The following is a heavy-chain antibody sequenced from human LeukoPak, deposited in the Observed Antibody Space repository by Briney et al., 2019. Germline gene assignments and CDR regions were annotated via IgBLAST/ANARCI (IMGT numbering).Heavy chain of an antibody. CDR3: AREVSGDFDY. Sequence: TTSETLSLTCTVSGGSFSSYYWNWIRQPPGKGLEWIGYVYYSGTTNYNPSLKSRVTISVDTSKNQFSLNLTSVTAADTAVYYCAREVSGDFDYWGQGTLVTVSS. D-gene: IGHD5/OR15-5a*01. CDR2: VYYSGTT. V-gene: IGHV4-59*01. J-gene: IGHJ4*02. CDR1: GGSFSSYY.